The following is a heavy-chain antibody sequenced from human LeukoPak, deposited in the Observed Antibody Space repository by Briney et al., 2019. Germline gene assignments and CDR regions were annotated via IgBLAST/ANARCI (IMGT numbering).Heavy chain of an antibody. CDR3: AHRRQGYDILTGYYTSDAFDI. CDR1: GFSLSTSGVG. Sequence: SGPTLVKPTQTLTLTCTFSGFSLSTSGVGVGWIRQPPGKALEWLALIYWNDDKRYSPSLKSRLTITKDTSKNQVVLTMTNMDPVDTATYYCAHRRQGYDILTGYYTSDAFDIWGQGTMVTVSS. V-gene: IGHV2-5*01. D-gene: IGHD3-9*01. J-gene: IGHJ3*02. CDR2: IYWNDDK.